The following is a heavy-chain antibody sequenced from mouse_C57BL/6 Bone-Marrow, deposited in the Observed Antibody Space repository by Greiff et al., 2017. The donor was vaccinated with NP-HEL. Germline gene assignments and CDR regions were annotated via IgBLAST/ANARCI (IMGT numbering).Heavy chain of an antibody. Sequence: VQLQQPGAELVKPGASVKLSCKASGYTFTSYWMQWVKQRPGQGLEWIGEIDPSDSYTNYNQKFKGKATLTVDTSSSTAYMQRSSLTSEDSAVYYCARDSNYVSWYFDVWGTGTTVTVSS. CDR2: IDPSDSYT. CDR1: GYTFTSYW. CDR3: ARDSNYVSWYFDV. D-gene: IGHD2-5*01. J-gene: IGHJ1*03. V-gene: IGHV1-50*01.